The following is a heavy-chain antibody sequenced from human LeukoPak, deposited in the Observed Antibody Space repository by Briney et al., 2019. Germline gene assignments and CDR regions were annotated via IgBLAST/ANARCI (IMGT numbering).Heavy chain of an antibody. CDR2: ISSSSSYI. V-gene: IGHV3-21*01. Sequence: GESLTLSCAASGFTFSSYSMNWIRQAPGKGLEWVSYISSSSSYIYYADSVKGRFTISRDNDKNSPYLQMNSMTAEDTAVYYCASLAAAGTLPDYWGQGTLVTVSS. J-gene: IGHJ4*02. CDR1: GFTFSSYS. CDR3: ASLAAAGTLPDY. D-gene: IGHD6-13*01.